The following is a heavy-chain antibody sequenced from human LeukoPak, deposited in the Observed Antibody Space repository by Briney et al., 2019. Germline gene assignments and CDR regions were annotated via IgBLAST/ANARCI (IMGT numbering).Heavy chain of an antibody. D-gene: IGHD3-22*01. CDR1: GYTFTSYD. J-gene: IGHJ4*02. CDR3: ARLMVITTDYFDY. CDR2: MNPNSGNT. Sequence: ASVKVSCKASGYTFTSYDINWVRQATGQGLEWMGWMNPNSGNTGYAQKFQGRVTMTRNTSISTAYMELSSLRSEGTAVYYCARLMVITTDYFDYWGQGTLVTVSS. V-gene: IGHV1-8*01.